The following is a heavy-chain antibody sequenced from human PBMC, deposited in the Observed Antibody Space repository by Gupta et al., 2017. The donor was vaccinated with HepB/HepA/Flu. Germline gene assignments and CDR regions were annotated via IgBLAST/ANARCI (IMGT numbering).Heavy chain of an antibody. CDR2: IKQDGSEK. Sequence: EVQLVESGGGLVQPGGSLRLSCAASGFTLSSHWVNWVRQAPGKGLEWVANIKQDGSEKKYVDSVKGRFIISRDNAKDSMYLQMNSLRAEDTAVYYCARGSGSTTRALDIWGQGTMVTVSS. CDR3: ARGSGSTTRALDI. D-gene: IGHD2/OR15-2a*01. J-gene: IGHJ3*02. CDR1: GFTLSSHW. V-gene: IGHV3-7*01.